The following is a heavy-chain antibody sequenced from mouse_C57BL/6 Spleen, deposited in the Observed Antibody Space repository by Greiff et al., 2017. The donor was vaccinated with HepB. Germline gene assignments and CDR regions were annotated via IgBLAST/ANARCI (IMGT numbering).Heavy chain of an antibody. CDR1: GYTFTDYE. D-gene: IGHD3-3*01. Sequence: VQLQQSGAELVRPGASVTLSCKASGYTFTDYEMHWVKQTPVHGLEWIGAIDPETGGTAYNEKFKGKATLTADKSSSTAYMELRSLTSEDSAVYFCARGDGDWYFDVWGTGTTVTVSS. V-gene: IGHV1-15*01. J-gene: IGHJ1*03. CDR2: IDPETGGT. CDR3: ARGDGDWYFDV.